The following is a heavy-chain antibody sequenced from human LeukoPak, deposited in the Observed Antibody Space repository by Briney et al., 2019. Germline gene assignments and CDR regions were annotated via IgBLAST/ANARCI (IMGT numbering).Heavy chain of an antibody. D-gene: IGHD2-21*02. CDR1: GSTLSDLS. CDR3: VTDRARLFWYFDL. J-gene: IGHJ2*01. Sequence: GASVTVSCKVSGSTLSDLSIHWVRQAPGKGLEYVGGSDPEDGETFHAQNFQGRVTMTEDTSIDTAYMELSSLRSEDTAVYYCVTDRARLFWYFDLWGRGTPVTVSS. CDR2: SDPEDGET. V-gene: IGHV1-24*01.